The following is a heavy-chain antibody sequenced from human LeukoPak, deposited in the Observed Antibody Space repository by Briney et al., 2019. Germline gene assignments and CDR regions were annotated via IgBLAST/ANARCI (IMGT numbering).Heavy chain of an antibody. D-gene: IGHD1-26*01. J-gene: IGHJ4*02. CDR3: VRDLGGRSGH. Sequence: PGGSLRLPCAASGFMFSSNWMHWVRQAPGKGLVWVSRINEDGSTTNYADSVKGRSTIFRDNAKNTLYLQMNSLRAENTAVYYCVRDLGGRSGHWGQGTLVTVSS. CDR1: GFMFSSNW. V-gene: IGHV3-74*01. CDR2: INEDGSTT.